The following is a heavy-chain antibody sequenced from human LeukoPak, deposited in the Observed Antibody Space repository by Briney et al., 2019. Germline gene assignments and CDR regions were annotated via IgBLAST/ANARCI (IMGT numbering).Heavy chain of an antibody. Sequence: PSETLSLTCAVYGGSFSGYYWSWIRQPPGKGLEWIGSIYYSGSTYYNPSLKSRVTISVDTSKNQFSLKLSSVTAADTAVYYCARAFPGIAVAGPWGPNWFDPWGQGTLVTVSS. CDR1: GGSFSGYY. CDR3: ARAFPGIAVAGPWGPNWFDP. V-gene: IGHV4-34*01. J-gene: IGHJ5*02. CDR2: IYYSGST. D-gene: IGHD6-19*01.